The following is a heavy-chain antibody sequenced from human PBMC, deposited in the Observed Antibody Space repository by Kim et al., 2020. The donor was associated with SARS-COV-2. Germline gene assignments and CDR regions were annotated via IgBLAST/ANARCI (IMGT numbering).Heavy chain of an antibody. Sequence: GGSLRLSCAASGFTFSDHYMDWVRQAPGKGLEWIGRSRNKADSYTTHYAASVKGRFTISRDDSKNSLYLQMNSLKTEDTAVYYCFSLSPPSSGYYLDYWGQGTLVTVSS. CDR2: SRNKADSYTT. CDR1: GFTFSDHY. J-gene: IGHJ4*02. CDR3: FSLSPPSSGYYLDY. V-gene: IGHV3-72*01. D-gene: IGHD3-22*01.